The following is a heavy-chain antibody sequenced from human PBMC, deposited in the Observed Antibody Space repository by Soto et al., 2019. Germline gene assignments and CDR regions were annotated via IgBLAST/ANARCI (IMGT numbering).Heavy chain of an antibody. CDR3: ARHDGFSSGWIFDY. CDR1: GGTIRSGDYY. Sequence: PSETQSLTCTVSGGTIRSGDYYWSWIRQPPGRGLEWIGYIYYHGNTYSNPSLKSRVTISVDTSNNQLSLKLRSVTAADTAVYYCARHDGFSSGWIFDYWGHGTLVTVSS. CDR2: IYYHGNT. J-gene: IGHJ4*01. V-gene: IGHV4-39*01. D-gene: IGHD6-19*01.